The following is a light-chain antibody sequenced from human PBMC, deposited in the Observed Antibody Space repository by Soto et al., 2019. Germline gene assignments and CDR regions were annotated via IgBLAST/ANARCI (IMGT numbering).Light chain of an antibody. J-gene: IGLJ3*02. CDR2: YKSDSDK. Sequence: QAVVTQPSSLSASPGASASLTCTLRSGIDIGPYRIYWYQQKPGSPPQYLLRYKSDSDKQQGSGVPSRFSGSKDASANAGILLISGLQSEDEADYYCMIWHSNAVVFGGGTKLTVL. CDR1: SGIDIGPYR. V-gene: IGLV5-45*03. CDR3: MIWHSNAVV.